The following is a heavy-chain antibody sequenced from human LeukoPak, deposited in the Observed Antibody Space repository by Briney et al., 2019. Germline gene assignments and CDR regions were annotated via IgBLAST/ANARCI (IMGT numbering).Heavy chain of an antibody. Sequence: ASVKVSCKASGYTFTGYYMHWVRQAPGQGLEWMGWINPNSGGTNYAQKFQGRVTVTRDTSISTAYMELSRLRSDDTAVYYCATLALVVTAMADYWGQGTLVTVSS. D-gene: IGHD2-21*02. CDR3: ATLALVVTAMADY. CDR2: INPNSGGT. J-gene: IGHJ4*02. CDR1: GYTFTGYY. V-gene: IGHV1-2*02.